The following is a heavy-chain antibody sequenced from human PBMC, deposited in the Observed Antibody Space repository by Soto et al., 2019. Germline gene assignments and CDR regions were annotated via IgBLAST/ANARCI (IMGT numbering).Heavy chain of an antibody. V-gene: IGHV1-46*03. CDR2: INPSGGGT. CDR1: GYTFTSYY. J-gene: IGHJ4*02. D-gene: IGHD4-17*01. CDR3: ARVDRSMTTHFLDY. Sequence: ASVKVSCEASGYTFTSYYMHWVRQAPGQGLEWMGIINPSGGGTSYAQKFQGRVTMTRDTSTSIVYMELSSLRSEDTAVYYCARVDRSMTTHFLDYWGQGTLVTVSS.